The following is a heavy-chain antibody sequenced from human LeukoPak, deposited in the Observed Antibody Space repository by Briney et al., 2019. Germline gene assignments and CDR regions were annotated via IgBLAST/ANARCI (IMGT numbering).Heavy chain of an antibody. Sequence: SQTLSLTCTVSGGSISSGGYYWSWIRQHPGKGLEWIGYIYYSGSTYYNPSLKSRVTISVDTSKNQFSLKLRSVAAADTAVYYFVRGIAAAGLYFDYWGQGTLVTVSS. CDR2: IYYSGST. D-gene: IGHD6-13*01. V-gene: IGHV4-31*03. J-gene: IGHJ4*02. CDR3: VRGIAAAGLYFDY. CDR1: GGSISSGGYY.